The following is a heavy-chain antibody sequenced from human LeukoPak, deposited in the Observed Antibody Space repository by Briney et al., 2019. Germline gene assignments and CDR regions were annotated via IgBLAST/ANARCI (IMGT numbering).Heavy chain of an antibody. CDR1: GVSFSSSG. V-gene: IGHV3-48*04. CDR3: ARDRGAAAGSDY. Sequence: GGSLRLSCGASGVSFSSSGMNWVRQAPGKGLEWISYISQTGNTIYYADSVKGRFTISRDNAKNSLYLQMNSLRAEDTAVYYCARDRGAAAGSDYWGQGTLVTVSS. CDR2: ISQTGNTI. J-gene: IGHJ4*02. D-gene: IGHD6-13*01.